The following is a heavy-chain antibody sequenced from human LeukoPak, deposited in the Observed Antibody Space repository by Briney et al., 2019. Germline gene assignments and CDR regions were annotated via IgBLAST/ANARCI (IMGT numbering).Heavy chain of an antibody. D-gene: IGHD1/OR15-1a*01. CDR2: ITTDETT. J-gene: IGHJ4*02. CDR3: AKDWFATTDY. V-gene: IGHV3-74*01. CDR1: GFPFSIAW. Sequence: PGGSLRLSCAASGFPFSIAWMHWFRQLPGKGLMWVSRITTDETTTHADSVRGRFTISRDNAKNTVYLQMNSLRVEDTAVYYCAKDWFATTDYWGQGILVTVSS.